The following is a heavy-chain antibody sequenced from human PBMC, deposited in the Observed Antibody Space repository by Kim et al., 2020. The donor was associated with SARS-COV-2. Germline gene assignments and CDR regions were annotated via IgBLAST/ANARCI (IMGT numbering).Heavy chain of an antibody. J-gene: IGHJ6*02. CDR3: ARVRFGELWSTGSFYYGMDV. V-gene: IGHV1-18*04. CDR2: ISAYNGNT. D-gene: IGHD3-10*01. CDR1: GYTFTSYG. Sequence: ASVKVSCKASGYTFTSYGISWVRQAPGQGLEWMGWISAYNGNTNYAQKLQGRVTMTTDTSTSTAYMELRSLRSDDTAVYYCARVRFGELWSTGSFYYGMDVWGQGTTVTVSS.